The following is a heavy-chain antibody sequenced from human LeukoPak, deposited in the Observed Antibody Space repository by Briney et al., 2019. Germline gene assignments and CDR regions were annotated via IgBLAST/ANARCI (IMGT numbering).Heavy chain of an antibody. CDR2: ISSTGSTI. CDR1: GFTFSRFG. D-gene: IGHD3-22*01. J-gene: IGHJ4*02. Sequence: GRSLRLSCAASGFTFSRFGMNWVRQAPGKGLEWVSYISSTGSTIYYADSVKGRFTISRDNAKNSLYLQMNSLRAEDTAVYHCAKDVGSGYTYFDFWGQGTLVTVSS. V-gene: IGHV3-48*01. CDR3: AKDVGSGYTYFDF.